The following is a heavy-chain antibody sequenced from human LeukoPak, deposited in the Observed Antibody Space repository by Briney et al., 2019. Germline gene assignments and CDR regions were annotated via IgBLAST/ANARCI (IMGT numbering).Heavy chain of an antibody. CDR3: ARVGYFYDNQFDY. CDR2: IIPIFGTA. V-gene: IGHV1-69*13. CDR1: GGTFTSYA. J-gene: IGHJ4*02. Sequence: SVKVSCKASGGTFTSYAISWVRQAPGQGLEWMGGIIPIFGTANYAQKFQGRVTITADESTSTAYMELSSLRSEDTAVYYCARVGYFYDNQFDYWGQGTLVTVSS. D-gene: IGHD3-22*01.